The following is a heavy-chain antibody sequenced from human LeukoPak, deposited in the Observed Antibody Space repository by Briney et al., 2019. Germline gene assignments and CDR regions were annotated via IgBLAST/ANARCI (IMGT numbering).Heavy chain of an antibody. Sequence: SETLSLTCTVSGGSISSYYWSWIRQPPGKGLEWIGYIYYSGSTNYNPSLKSRVTISVDTSKNQFSLKLSSVTAADTAVYYCARQDYGYWYFDLWGRGTLVTVSS. CDR2: IYYSGST. D-gene: IGHD4-17*01. CDR3: ARQDYGYWYFDL. J-gene: IGHJ2*01. CDR1: GGSISSYY. V-gene: IGHV4-59*08.